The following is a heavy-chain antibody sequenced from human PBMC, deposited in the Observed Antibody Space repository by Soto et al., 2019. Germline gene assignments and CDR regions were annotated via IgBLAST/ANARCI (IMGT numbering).Heavy chain of an antibody. V-gene: IGHV3-23*01. CDR2: ISGGTGTT. D-gene: IGHD6-25*01. Sequence: DRQAPGKGLEWVSGISGGTGTTYYADSVKGRFTISRDNSKNTVYLQMNSLRAEDRDIYYRATVLSAAFEIWGQGTMVTVSS. CDR3: ATVLSAAFEI. J-gene: IGHJ3*02.